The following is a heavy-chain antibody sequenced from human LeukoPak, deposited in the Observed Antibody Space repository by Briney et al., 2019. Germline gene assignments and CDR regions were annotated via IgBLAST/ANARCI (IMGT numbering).Heavy chain of an antibody. D-gene: IGHD2/OR15-2a*01. Sequence: GGPLRLSCAASGFTLSNAWVSWVREATGKGLEWVAPINQDDSAIFYLDSVWGRFHISRDNAKNFFFVQMKLLRVHDIALYYCAELLRSNRVFDSWGRGALVTVSS. CDR2: INQDDSAI. V-gene: IGHV3-7*03. J-gene: IGHJ4*01. CDR3: AELLRSNRVFDS. CDR1: GFTLSNAW.